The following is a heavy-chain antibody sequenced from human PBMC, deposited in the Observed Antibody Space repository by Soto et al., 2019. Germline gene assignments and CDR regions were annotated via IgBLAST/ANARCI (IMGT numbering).Heavy chain of an antibody. J-gene: IGHJ4*02. CDR3: ARGRWFGAFDY. CDR2: INHSGST. D-gene: IGHD3-10*01. CDR1: GGSFSGYY. V-gene: IGHV4-34*01. Sequence: QVQLQQWGAGLLKPSETLSLTCAVYGGSFSGYYWSWIRQPPGKGLEWIGEINHSGSTNYNPSLKSRVTISVDTSKNRFYLRLSSVTAADTAGYYCARGRWFGAFDYWGQGTLVTVSS.